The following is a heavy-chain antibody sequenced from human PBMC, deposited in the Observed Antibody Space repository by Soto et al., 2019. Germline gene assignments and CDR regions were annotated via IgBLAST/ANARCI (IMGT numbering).Heavy chain of an antibody. Sequence: EVLLVETGGALIQPGGSLRLSCAASGFDVSYNYMSWVRQAPGKGLEWLSIIHPDGATYYAGSVKGRFTISRDNSKNTVHLQMTDPRGDDTAVYYCGSIAVAEGFDTWGQGTLVTVSS. CDR1: GFDVSYNY. V-gene: IGHV3-53*02. D-gene: IGHD6-19*01. CDR3: GSIAVAEGFDT. J-gene: IGHJ5*02. CDR2: IHPDGAT.